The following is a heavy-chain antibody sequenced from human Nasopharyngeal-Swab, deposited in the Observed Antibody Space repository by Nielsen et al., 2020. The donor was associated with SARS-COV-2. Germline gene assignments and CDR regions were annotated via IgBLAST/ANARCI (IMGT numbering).Heavy chain of an antibody. CDR2: IYYSGST. D-gene: IGHD1-26*01. CDR1: GGSISSYY. CDR3: ARDWELLGFDY. J-gene: IGHJ4*02. V-gene: IGHV4-59*01. Sequence: GSLRLSCTVSGGSISSYYWSWIRQPPGKGPEWIGYIYYSGSTNYNPSLKSRVTISVDTSKNQFSLKLSSVTAADTAVYYCARDWELLGFDYWGQGTLVTVSS.